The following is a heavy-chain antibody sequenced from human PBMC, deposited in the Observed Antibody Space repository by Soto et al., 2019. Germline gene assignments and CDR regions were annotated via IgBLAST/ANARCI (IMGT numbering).Heavy chain of an antibody. CDR3: ARGPDDSDVPRWDY. CDR1: GYNFNQYY. CDR2: INLRGGTT. D-gene: IGHD4-17*01. J-gene: IGHJ4*02. V-gene: IGHV1-46*02. Sequence: QVQLVQSGAEVRKPGASVRLSCETSGYNFNQYYIHWVRQAPGQGLEWMGIINLRGGTTEYAHKFRGRVTVTGDTSTSTAYMQLRSLRPDDTAVYFCARGPDDSDVPRWDYWGQGTLVIVSS.